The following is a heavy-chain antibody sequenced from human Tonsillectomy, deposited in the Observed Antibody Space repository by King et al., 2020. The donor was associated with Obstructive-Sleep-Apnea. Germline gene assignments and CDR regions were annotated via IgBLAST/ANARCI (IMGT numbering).Heavy chain of an antibody. CDR2: IFYSGRP. J-gene: IGHJ4*01. CDR3: ARRGKDATCSDGPPQEYFFDD. Sequence: HLQLQESGPGLVKPSETLSLVCTVSGDSISSGGYYWGWIRQSPGKGLDWIGSIFYSGRPYYNPSFRSRVSMSVDTSQNQFSLEINSVTAADTAVYYCARRGKDATCSDGPPQEYFFDDWGHGTLVTASS. V-gene: IGHV4-39*07. CDR1: GDSISSGGYY. D-gene: IGHD6-25*01.